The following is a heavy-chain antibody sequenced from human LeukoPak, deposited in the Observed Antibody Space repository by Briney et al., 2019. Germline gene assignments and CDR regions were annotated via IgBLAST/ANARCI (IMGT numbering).Heavy chain of an antibody. CDR1: GGSISSSNW. CDR3: ARGRPNYDILTGYVGY. J-gene: IGHJ4*02. V-gene: IGHV4-4*02. D-gene: IGHD3-9*01. Sequence: SGTLSLTCAVSGGSISSSNWWSWVRQPPGKGLEWIGEIYHSESTNYNPSLKSRVTILVDKSKNQFSLKLSSVTTADTAVYYCARGRPNYDILTGYVGYWGQGTLVTVSS. CDR2: IYHSEST.